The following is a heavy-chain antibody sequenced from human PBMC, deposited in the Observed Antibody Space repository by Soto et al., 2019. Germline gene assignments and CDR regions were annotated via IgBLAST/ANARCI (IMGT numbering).Heavy chain of an antibody. CDR2: INHSGST. V-gene: IGHV4-34*01. CDR3: ARDQYDFRSGSYYYAMEV. D-gene: IGHD3-3*01. Sequence: PSETLSLTCAVYGGSFSGYYWSWIRQPPGKGLEWIGEINHSGSTNYNPSLKGRVTMSVDTSRDQVSLRLRSATRADTAVYYCARDQYDFRSGSYYYAMEVWGQGTRVTVSS. J-gene: IGHJ6*02. CDR1: GGSFSGYY.